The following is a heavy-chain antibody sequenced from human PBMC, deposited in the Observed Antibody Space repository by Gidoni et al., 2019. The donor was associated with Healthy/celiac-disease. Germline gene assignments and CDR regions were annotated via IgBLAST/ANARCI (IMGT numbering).Heavy chain of an antibody. CDR1: GYTFTSYA. CDR3: ARDRGVDYYYYYGMDV. J-gene: IGHJ6*02. CDR2: INTNTGNP. V-gene: IGHV7-4-1*02. D-gene: IGHD2-15*01. Sequence: QVQPVPPGSELKKPWASVKASCKASGYTFTSYAMNWVRQAPGQGLEWMGWINTNTGNPTYAQGFTGRFVFSLNTSVSTAYLQISSLKAEDTAVYYCARDRGVDYYYYYGMDVWGQGTTVTVSS.